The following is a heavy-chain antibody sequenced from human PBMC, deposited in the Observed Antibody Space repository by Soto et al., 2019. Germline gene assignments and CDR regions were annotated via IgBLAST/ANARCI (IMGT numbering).Heavy chain of an antibody. CDR3: ACGTEVVATIPLGDY. CDR2: IYYSGST. V-gene: IGHV4-59*08. CDR1: GGSISSYY. D-gene: IGHD5-12*01. Sequence: QVQLQESGPGLVKPSETLSLTCTVSGGSISSYYWSWIRQPPGKGLEWIGYIYYSGSTNYNPSLNSRVTISVDTSKNQFPLKLSSVTAADTAVYYCACGTEVVATIPLGDYCGQGTLVTVSS. J-gene: IGHJ4*02.